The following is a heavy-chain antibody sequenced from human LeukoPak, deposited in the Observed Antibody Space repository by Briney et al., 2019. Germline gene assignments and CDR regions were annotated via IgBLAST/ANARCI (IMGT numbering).Heavy chain of an antibody. J-gene: IGHJ4*02. Sequence: GGSLRLSCAASGFTFDDYGMSWVRQAPGKGLEWVSGINWNGGSTGYADSVKGRFTISRDNAKNSLYLQMNRLRAEDTALYYCARWQGYSSSSGFDYWGQGTLVTVSS. CDR2: INWNGGST. D-gene: IGHD6-6*01. V-gene: IGHV3-20*04. CDR3: ARWQGYSSSSGFDY. CDR1: GFTFDDYG.